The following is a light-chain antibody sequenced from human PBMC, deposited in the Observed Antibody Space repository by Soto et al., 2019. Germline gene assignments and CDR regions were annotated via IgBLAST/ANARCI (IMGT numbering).Light chain of an antibody. CDR1: SSDVGAYNL. CDR3: SSYTSSGTLI. Sequence: QSALTQPASVSGSPGQSITISCTGTSSDVGAYNLVSWYQQQPGKAPKLMVYEVTNRPSGVSYRFSGSKSGNTASLTISGLQAEDEADYFCSSYTSSGTLIFGGGTKLT. J-gene: IGLJ2*01. V-gene: IGLV2-14*01. CDR2: EVT.